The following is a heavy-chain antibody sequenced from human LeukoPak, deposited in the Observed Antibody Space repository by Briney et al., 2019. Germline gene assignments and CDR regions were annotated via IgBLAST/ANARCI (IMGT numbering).Heavy chain of an antibody. V-gene: IGHV3-21*01. D-gene: IGHD5-12*01. CDR3: ARVLLHSGYDYFDY. Sequence: GGSLRLSCAASGFTFSSYSMNWVRQAPGKGLEWVSSISSSSSYIYYADSVKGRFTISRDNAKNSLYLQMNSLRAKDTAVYYCARVLLHSGYDYFDYWGQGTLVTVSS. J-gene: IGHJ4*02. CDR2: ISSSSSYI. CDR1: GFTFSSYS.